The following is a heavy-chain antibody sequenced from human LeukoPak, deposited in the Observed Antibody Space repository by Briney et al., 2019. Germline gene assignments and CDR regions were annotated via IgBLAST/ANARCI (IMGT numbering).Heavy chain of an antibody. CDR3: ARILDLVTTKTIDY. V-gene: IGHV4-39*06. CDR1: GVSMSSSSYY. D-gene: IGHD2-21*02. J-gene: IGHJ4*02. Sequence: SETLSLTCTVSGVSMSSSSYYWAWIRQSPGKELEWIGSVYYSGTTHYESSLKSRVSISIDTSKTQFALKVNSVTVADTAVYYCARILDLVTTKTIDYWGQGSLVIVSS. CDR2: VYYSGTT.